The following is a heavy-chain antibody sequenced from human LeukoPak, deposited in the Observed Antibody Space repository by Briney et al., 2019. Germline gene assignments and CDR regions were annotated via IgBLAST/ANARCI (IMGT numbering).Heavy chain of an antibody. CDR2: IKSKTDGGTT. Sequence: PGGSLRLSCAASGFTFSNAWMSWVRQAPGKGLEWVGRIKSKTDGGTTDYAAPVKGRFTISRDDSKNTLYLQMNSLKTEDTAVYYCTTGASYFDWNFDYWGQGTLVTVSS. CDR3: TTGASYFDWNFDY. D-gene: IGHD3-9*01. J-gene: IGHJ4*02. V-gene: IGHV3-15*01. CDR1: GFTFSNAW.